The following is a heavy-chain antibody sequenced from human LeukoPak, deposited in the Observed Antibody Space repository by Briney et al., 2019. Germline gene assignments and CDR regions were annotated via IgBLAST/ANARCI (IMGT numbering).Heavy chain of an antibody. CDR1: GGSISSYY. Sequence: SETLSLTCTVSGGSISSYYWSWIRQPPGKGLEWIGYIYYSGSTNYNPSLKSRVTISVDTSKNQFSLKLSSVTAADTAVYYCARASRYCSGGSCSYWFDPWGQGTLVTVSS. CDR2: IYYSGST. CDR3: ARASRYCSGGSCSYWFDP. D-gene: IGHD2-15*01. V-gene: IGHV4-59*01. J-gene: IGHJ5*02.